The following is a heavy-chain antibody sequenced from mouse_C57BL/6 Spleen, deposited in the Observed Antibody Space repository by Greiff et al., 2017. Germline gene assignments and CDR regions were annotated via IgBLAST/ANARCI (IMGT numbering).Heavy chain of an antibody. CDR1: GYAFTNYL. CDR2: INPGSGGT. Sequence: QVQLKQSGADLVRPGTSVKVSCKASGYAFTNYLIAWVKQTPGQGLEWIGVINPGSGGTNYNEKFKGKATLTADKSSSTAYMQLSSLTSEDSAVYFCARREELLYAMDYWGQGTSVTVSS. CDR3: ARREELLYAMDY. V-gene: IGHV1-54*01. J-gene: IGHJ4*01.